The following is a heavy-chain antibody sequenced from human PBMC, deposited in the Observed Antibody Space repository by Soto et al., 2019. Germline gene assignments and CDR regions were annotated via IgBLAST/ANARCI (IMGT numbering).Heavy chain of an antibody. CDR3: AREFRVELEILSTIDY. CDR2: ISYDGSNK. D-gene: IGHD1-1*01. V-gene: IGHV3-30-3*01. J-gene: IGHJ4*02. CDR1: GFTFSSYA. Sequence: GGSLRLSCAASGFTFSSYAMHWVRQAPGKGLEWVAVISYDGSNKYYADSVKGRFTISRDNSKNTLYLQMNSLRAEDTAVYYCAREFRVELEILSTIDYWGQGTLVTVSS.